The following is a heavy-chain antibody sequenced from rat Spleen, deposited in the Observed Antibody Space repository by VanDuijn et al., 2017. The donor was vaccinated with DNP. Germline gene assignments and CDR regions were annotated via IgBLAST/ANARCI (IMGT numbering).Heavy chain of an antibody. D-gene: IGHD5-1*01. CDR1: GYSITSGFR. CDR3: AIQLGVFDY. J-gene: IGHJ2*01. Sequence: EVQLQESGPGLVKPSQSLSLTCSVTGYSITSGFRWTWIRKFPGNKLEWMGYINSEGSTDYNPSLKSRVSITRDTSKNQFILQINSVTTEDTATYYCAIQLGVFDYWGQGVMVSVSS. V-gene: IGHV3-3*01. CDR2: INSEGST.